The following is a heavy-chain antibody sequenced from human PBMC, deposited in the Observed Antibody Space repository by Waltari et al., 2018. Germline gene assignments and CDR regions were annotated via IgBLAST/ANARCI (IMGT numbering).Heavy chain of an antibody. CDR2: TRNKANSYTT. V-gene: IGHV3-72*01. CDR3: ARVDYDFWSGYRSYYFDY. CDR1: GFTFSAHY. Sequence: EVQLVESGGGLVQPGGSLRLSCAASGFTFSAHYLDWARPAPGEGRGWVGRTRNKANSYTTEYAASVKGRFTISRDDSKNSLYLQMNSLKTEDTAVYYCARVDYDFWSGYRSYYFDYWGQGTLVTVSS. J-gene: IGHJ4*02. D-gene: IGHD3-3*01.